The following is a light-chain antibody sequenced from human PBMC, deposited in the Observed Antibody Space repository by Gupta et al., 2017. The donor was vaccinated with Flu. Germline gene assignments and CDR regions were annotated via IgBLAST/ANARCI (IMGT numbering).Light chain of an antibody. V-gene: IGLV2-14*02. CDR2: EVS. J-gene: IGLJ3*02. Sequence: TISDGGSYKFVSWYQQHPGKVPRLIIYEVSGRPSGVSDRFAGSKSGNTASLTISGLQADDEAVYYCSSFTIRSTLLFGGGTKLTVL. CDR1: ISDGGSYKF. CDR3: SSFTIRSTLL.